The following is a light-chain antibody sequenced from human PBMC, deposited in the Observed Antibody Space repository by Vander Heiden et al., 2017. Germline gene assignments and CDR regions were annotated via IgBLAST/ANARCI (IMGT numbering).Light chain of an antibody. V-gene: IGKV3-11*01. J-gene: IGKJ4*01. CDR1: QSVSSY. CDR2: DAS. Sequence: EIVLTQSPGTLSLSPGERVTLSCRASQSVSSYLAWYQQKPGQAPRLLIYDASTRATGIPGRFSDSGSGTDFTLTISSLRPEDSAVYYCQQRSNWPPLTFGGGTKVEIK. CDR3: QQRSNWPPLT.